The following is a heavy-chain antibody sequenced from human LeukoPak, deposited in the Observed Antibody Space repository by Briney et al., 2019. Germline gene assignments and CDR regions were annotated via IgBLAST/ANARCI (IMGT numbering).Heavy chain of an antibody. J-gene: IGHJ4*02. CDR3: ARGRMTGGGFDY. CDR2: ISNSATTT. CDR1: GFSFSDYN. D-gene: IGHD4-23*01. Sequence: GGSLRLSCAASGFSFSDYNFSWVRQVPGRGLDWVSYISNSATTTYYADSVKGRFSMSRDNVANSLYLQMNSLRAEDTAVYYCARGRMTGGGFDYWGQGTLVIVSS. V-gene: IGHV3-48*01.